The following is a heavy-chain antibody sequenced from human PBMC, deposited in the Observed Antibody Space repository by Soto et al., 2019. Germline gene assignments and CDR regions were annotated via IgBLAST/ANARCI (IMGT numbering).Heavy chain of an antibody. J-gene: IGHJ5*02. CDR2: IYYSGRT. D-gene: IGHD2-2*02. Sequence: QVQLQESGPGLVKPSETLSLTCTVSGGSISSYYWSWIRQPPGKGLEWIGYIYYSGRTNYNPTLKSRITLSVDASKNQFSLKRSSVTSSDTAVYYCARGYCSSTSCYIWDNWFDPWGQGTLVTVSS. CDR3: ARGYCSSTSCYIWDNWFDP. CDR1: GGSISSYY. V-gene: IGHV4-59*01.